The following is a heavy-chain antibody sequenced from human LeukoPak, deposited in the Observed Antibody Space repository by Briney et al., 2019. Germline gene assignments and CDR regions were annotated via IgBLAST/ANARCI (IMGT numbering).Heavy chain of an antibody. CDR2: IIPIFGTA. J-gene: IGHJ6*02. CDR1: GGTFSSYA. Sequence: GASVKVSCKASGGTFSSYAISWVRQAPGQGLEWMGGIIPIFGTANYAQKFQGRVTITADESTSTAYMELSSLRSEDTAVYYCARGIAAAGTNGMDVWGQGTTVTVSS. V-gene: IGHV1-69*13. D-gene: IGHD6-13*01. CDR3: ARGIAAAGTNGMDV.